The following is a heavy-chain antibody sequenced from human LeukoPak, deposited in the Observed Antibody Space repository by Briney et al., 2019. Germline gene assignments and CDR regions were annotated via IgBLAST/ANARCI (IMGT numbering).Heavy chain of an antibody. CDR1: GGSISSGSYY. D-gene: IGHD3-22*01. V-gene: IGHV4-61*02. Sequence: SETLSLTCTVSGGSISSGSYYWSWIRQPPGKGLEWIGRIYTSGSTNYNPSLKSRVTISVDTSKNQFSLKLSSVTAADTAVYYCARAWGYSLDYWGQGTLVTVSS. CDR2: IYTSGST. J-gene: IGHJ4*02. CDR3: ARAWGYSLDY.